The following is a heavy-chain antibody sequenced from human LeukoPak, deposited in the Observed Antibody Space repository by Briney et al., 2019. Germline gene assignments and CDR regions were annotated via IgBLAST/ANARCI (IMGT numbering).Heavy chain of an antibody. J-gene: IGHJ6*03. CDR3: ATLKRGDIVVVPADIPYYYYMDV. Sequence: ASVKVSCKASGGTFSSYAISWVRQAPGQGLEWMGGIIPIFGTANYAQKFQGRVTITTDESTSTAYMELSSLRSEDTAVYYCATLKRGDIVVVPADIPYYYYMDVWGKGTTVTVSS. CDR2: IIPIFGTA. D-gene: IGHD2-2*01. CDR1: GGTFSSYA. V-gene: IGHV1-69*05.